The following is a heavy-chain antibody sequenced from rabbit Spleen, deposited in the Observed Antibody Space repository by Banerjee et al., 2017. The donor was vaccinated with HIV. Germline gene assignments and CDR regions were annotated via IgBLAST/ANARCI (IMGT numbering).Heavy chain of an antibody. CDR1: GFSFSNSDG. J-gene: IGHJ4*01. D-gene: IGHD1-1*01. CDR3: ARDLVGVIGWNFYL. V-gene: IGHV1S45*01. Sequence: QEQLVESGGGLVQPEGSLTLTCKASGFSFSNSDGMCWVRQAPGKGLEWIACIYAGTAEPVFATWAKGRFIIHRTSSTTVTVRMTSLTAADTAAYFCARDLVGVIGWNFYLLGPGPL. CDR2: IYAGTAEP.